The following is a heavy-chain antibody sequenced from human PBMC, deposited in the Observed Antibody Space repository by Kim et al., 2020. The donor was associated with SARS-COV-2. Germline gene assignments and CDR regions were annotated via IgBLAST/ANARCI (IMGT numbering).Heavy chain of an antibody. CDR3: VRKYSGSTRYSYGMDV. J-gene: IGHJ6*02. D-gene: IGHD6-6*01. CDR1: DFTLSSSW. V-gene: IGHV3-7*03. Sequence: GGSLRLSCAASDFTLSSSWMTWVRQAPGKGLEWVANIRQDGSEKYYVDSVKGRFTISRDNAKNSLYLQMNSLRAEDTAVYYCVRKYSGSTRYSYGMDVWGQGTTVTVSS. CDR2: IRQDGSEK.